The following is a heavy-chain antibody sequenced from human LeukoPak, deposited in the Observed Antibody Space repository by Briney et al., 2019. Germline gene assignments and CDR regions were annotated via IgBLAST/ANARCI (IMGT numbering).Heavy chain of an antibody. CDR3: ARDISTGYFSYNWFDP. Sequence: SETLSLTCAVYGGSFSGYYWSWIRQPPGKGLEWIGEINHSGSTNYNPSLKSRVTISVDTSKNQFSLKLSSVTAADTAVYYCARDISTGYFSYNWFDPWGQGTLVTVSS. J-gene: IGHJ5*02. CDR2: INHSGST. D-gene: IGHD3-9*01. V-gene: IGHV4-34*01. CDR1: GGSFSGYY.